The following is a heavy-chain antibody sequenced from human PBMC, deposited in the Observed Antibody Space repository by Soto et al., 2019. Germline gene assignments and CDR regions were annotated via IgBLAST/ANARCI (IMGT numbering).Heavy chain of an antibody. Sequence: GGSLRLSCAASGFTFRSYWMSWFRQAPGKGLEWVANIKQDGSEKYYVDSVKGRFTISRDNAKKSLYLQMNSLRAEDTAVYYCARDIRSGGYEATDYWGQGTPVTVSS. J-gene: IGHJ4*02. CDR1: GFTFRSYW. CDR3: ARDIRSGGYEATDY. V-gene: IGHV3-7*03. CDR2: IKQDGSEK. D-gene: IGHD5-12*01.